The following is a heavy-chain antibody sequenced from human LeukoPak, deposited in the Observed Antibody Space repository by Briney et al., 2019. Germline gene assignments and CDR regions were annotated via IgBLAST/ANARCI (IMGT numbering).Heavy chain of an antibody. D-gene: IGHD3-22*01. CDR2: IKQDGSEK. CDR3: AKDGVPTYYYDSSGLGYYFDY. V-gene: IGHV3-7*03. CDR1: GFTFSSYW. Sequence: GGSLRLSCAASGFTFSSYWMSWVRQAPGKGLEWVANIKQDGSEKYYVDSVKGRFTISRDNAKNSLYLQMNSLRAEDTAVYYCAKDGVPTYYYDSSGLGYYFDYWGQGTLVTVSS. J-gene: IGHJ4*02.